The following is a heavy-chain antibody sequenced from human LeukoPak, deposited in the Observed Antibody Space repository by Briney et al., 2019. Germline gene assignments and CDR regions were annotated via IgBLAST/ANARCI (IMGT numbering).Heavy chain of an antibody. D-gene: IGHD3-10*01. Sequence: PSETLSLTCTVSGSSIRSVYWNWIRQSAGKGLEWIGRVYATDLTNYNPSLNSRVTLSVDISRSEVSLALRSVTAADTAVYYCARGFGSGTSPIDLWGQGALVTVSS. CDR2: VYATDLT. CDR3: ARGFGSGTSPIDL. V-gene: IGHV4-4*07. CDR1: GSSIRSVY. J-gene: IGHJ4*02.